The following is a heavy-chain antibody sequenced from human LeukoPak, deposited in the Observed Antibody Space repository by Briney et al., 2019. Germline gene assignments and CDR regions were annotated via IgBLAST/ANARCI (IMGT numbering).Heavy chain of an antibody. J-gene: IGHJ5*01. CDR2: IKQDGTEK. D-gene: IGHD3-3*01. CDR3: ARGFAWYDF. V-gene: IGHV3-7*01. Sequence: GGSLRLSCAASGFTFSNAWMTWVRQTPGKGLQWVANIKQDGTEKYYVDSVKGRFTISRDNAKNSVYLQISGLRADDTAVYFCARGFAWYDFWGQGTLVTVSS. CDR1: GFTFSNAW.